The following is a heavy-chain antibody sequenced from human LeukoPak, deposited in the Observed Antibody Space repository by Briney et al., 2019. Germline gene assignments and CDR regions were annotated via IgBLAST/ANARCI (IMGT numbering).Heavy chain of an antibody. D-gene: IGHD2-2*01. V-gene: IGHV3-23*01. J-gene: IGHJ5*02. CDR1: GFTFGNYA. CDR2: ISGSGGST. CDR3: AKDRGVVPAAKHPYNWFDP. Sequence: GGSLRLSCTASGFTFGNYAMSWVRQAPGKGLEWVSAISGSGGSTYYADSVKGRFTISRDNSKNTLYLQMNSLRAEDTAVYYCAKDRGVVPAAKHPYNWFDPWGQGTLVTVSS.